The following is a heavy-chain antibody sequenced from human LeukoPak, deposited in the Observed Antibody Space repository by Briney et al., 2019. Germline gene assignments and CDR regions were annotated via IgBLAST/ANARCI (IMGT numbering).Heavy chain of an antibody. CDR2: VYCSGST. Sequence: PSETLSLTCTVSGGSISTFYWSWLRQPPGKQLEWIGYVYCSGSTNYNPSFKTRVTISVDTSKNQFSLKLSSVTPADTAVYYCARVDYDSSGYFDYWGQGTLVTVSS. J-gene: IGHJ4*02. CDR1: GGSISTFY. D-gene: IGHD3-22*01. V-gene: IGHV4-59*01. CDR3: ARVDYDSSGYFDY.